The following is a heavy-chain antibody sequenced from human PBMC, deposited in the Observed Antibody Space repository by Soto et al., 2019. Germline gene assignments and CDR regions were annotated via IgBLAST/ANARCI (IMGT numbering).Heavy chain of an antibody. J-gene: IGHJ6*02. CDR1: GYTFSSYG. V-gene: IGHV1-18*01. D-gene: IGHD3-22*01. CDR3: ARGGYYDRSGSRNYHYYGMNV. Sequence: QVQLVQSGGEVKKPGASVKVSCKASGYTFSSYGINWVRQAPGQGLEWLGWISPYDGNTKYAQILQGRVSMTTDTSPKPAYMEVRSLRSDDTAVYYCARGGYYDRSGSRNYHYYGMNVWGQGTTVTVSS. CDR2: ISPYDGNT.